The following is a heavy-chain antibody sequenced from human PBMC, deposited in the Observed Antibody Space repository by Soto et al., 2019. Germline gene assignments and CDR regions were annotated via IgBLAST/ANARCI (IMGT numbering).Heavy chain of an antibody. Sequence: EVQLLESGGGLVQPGGSLRLSCAASGFTFSSYAMSWVRQAPGKGLEWVSAISGSGGSTYYADSVKGRFTISRDNSKNTLYLQRTSVRAGDRAVYYCAKDLDPGATGEPSGPERYWGQGTLVTVSS. J-gene: IGHJ4*02. CDR2: ISGSGGST. D-gene: IGHD6-25*01. CDR3: AKDLDPGATGEPSGPERY. CDR1: GFTFSSYA. V-gene: IGHV3-23*01.